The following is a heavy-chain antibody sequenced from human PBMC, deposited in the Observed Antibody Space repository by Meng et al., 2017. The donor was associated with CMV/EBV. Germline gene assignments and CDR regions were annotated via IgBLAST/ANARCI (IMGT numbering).Heavy chain of an antibody. Sequence: GESLKISCAASGFTFSSYEMNWVRQAPGKGLEWVAFIRYDGSNKYYADSVKGRFTISSDNSKNTLYLQMNSLRAEDTAVYYCAKDKEGGPAAHYWGGFDYWGQGTLVTVSS. D-gene: IGHD2-2*01. J-gene: IGHJ4*02. CDR1: GFTFSSYE. CDR2: IRYDGSNK. CDR3: AKDKEGGPAAHYWGGFDY. V-gene: IGHV3-30*02.